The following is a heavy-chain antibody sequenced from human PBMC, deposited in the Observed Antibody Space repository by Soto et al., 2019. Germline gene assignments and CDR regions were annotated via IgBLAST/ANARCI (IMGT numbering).Heavy chain of an antibody. J-gene: IGHJ6*02. CDR3: ASTGYCSSTSCRMAYYYYGMDV. D-gene: IGHD2-2*01. V-gene: IGHV1-69*13. CDR1: GGTFSSYA. Sequence: GASVKVSCKASGGTFSSYAISWVRQAPGQGLEWMGGIIPIFGTANYAQKFQGRVTITSDESTSTAYMELSSLRSEDTAVYYCASTGYCSSTSCRMAYYYYGMDVWGQGTTVTVSS. CDR2: IIPIFGTA.